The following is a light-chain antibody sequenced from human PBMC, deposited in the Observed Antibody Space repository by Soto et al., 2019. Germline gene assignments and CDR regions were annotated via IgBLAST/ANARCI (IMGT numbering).Light chain of an antibody. J-gene: IGKJ1*01. CDR3: QQYKTCSWT. CDR2: DVS. Sequence: DIQMTQSPSTLSASVGDRATITCRASQTINTWMAWYQQRPGKAPKLLMYDVSILESGVPARFSGSGSGTEFTLTISSLEPEDFAAYYCQQYKTCSWTFGRGTKVEIK. V-gene: IGKV1-5*01. CDR1: QTINTW.